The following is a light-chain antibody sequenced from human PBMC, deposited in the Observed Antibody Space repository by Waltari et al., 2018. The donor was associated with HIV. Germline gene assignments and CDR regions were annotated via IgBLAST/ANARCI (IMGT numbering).Light chain of an antibody. Sequence: QSVLTQPPSVSEAPRQRVTISCSGSSYNIGNNAVNWYQQLPGKAPKLLIYYNDLLSSGVSDRFSGSKSGTSASLAISGLQSEDEADYYCAAWDDSLHGVVFGGGTKLTVL. J-gene: IGLJ3*02. V-gene: IGLV1-36*01. CDR2: YND. CDR3: AAWDDSLHGVV. CDR1: SYNIGNNA.